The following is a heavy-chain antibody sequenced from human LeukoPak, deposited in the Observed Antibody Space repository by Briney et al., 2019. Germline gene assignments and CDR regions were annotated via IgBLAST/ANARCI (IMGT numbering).Heavy chain of an antibody. J-gene: IGHJ4*02. CDR3: ASLSRRYSYGAYYFDY. Sequence: SETLSLTCAVYGGSFSGYYGSWIRQPPGKGLEWIGEINHIGSTNHNPSLKRRITISVATSKNQFSLKLSSATAADTAVYYCASLSRRYSYGAYYFDYWGQGTLVTVSS. D-gene: IGHD5-18*01. CDR2: INHIGST. CDR1: GGSFSGYY. V-gene: IGHV4-34*01.